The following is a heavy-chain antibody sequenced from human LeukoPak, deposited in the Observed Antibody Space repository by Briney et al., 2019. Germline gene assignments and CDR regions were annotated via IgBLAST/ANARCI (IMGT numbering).Heavy chain of an antibody. Sequence: GGSLRLSCAASGITFSSYARNWVRQAPGKGLEWVSTICGSGANTYNADSVKGRFTISRDNSKNTMYLQMNSMKAEDTAVYYCAKDTPRGYNYGYFDYWGQGTLVTVSS. J-gene: IGHJ4*02. D-gene: IGHD5-18*01. V-gene: IGHV3-23*01. CDR2: ICGSGANT. CDR3: AKDTPRGYNYGYFDY. CDR1: GITFSSYA.